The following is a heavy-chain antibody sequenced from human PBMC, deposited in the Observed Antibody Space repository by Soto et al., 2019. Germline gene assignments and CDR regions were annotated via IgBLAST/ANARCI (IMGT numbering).Heavy chain of an antibody. CDR1: GGSISSYY. J-gene: IGHJ4*02. CDR2: IYYSGST. V-gene: IGHV4-59*01. D-gene: IGHD1-26*01. Sequence: SETLSLTCTVSGGSISSYYWSWIRQPPGKGLEWIGYIYYSGSTNYNPSLKSRVTISVDTSKNQFSLKLSSVTAADTAVYYCARATLGDYFDYWGQGTLVTGSA. CDR3: ARATLGDYFDY.